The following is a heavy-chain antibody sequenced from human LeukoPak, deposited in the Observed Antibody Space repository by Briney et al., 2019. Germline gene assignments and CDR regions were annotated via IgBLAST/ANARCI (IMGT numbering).Heavy chain of an antibody. Sequence: SETLSLTCTVSGGSISRYYWSWIRQPAGKGLEWIGRIYTSGSTNYNPSLKSRVTISVDTSKNQFSLKLSSVTAADTAVYYCARGAYYDILTGYSPGTFDYWGQGTLVTVSS. J-gene: IGHJ4*02. D-gene: IGHD3-9*01. V-gene: IGHV4-4*07. CDR3: ARGAYYDILTGYSPGTFDY. CDR1: GGSISRYY. CDR2: IYTSGST.